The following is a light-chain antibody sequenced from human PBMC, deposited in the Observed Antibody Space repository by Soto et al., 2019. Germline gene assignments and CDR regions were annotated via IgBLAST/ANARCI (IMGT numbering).Light chain of an antibody. CDR3: QQYYRTPLS. CDR2: WAS. J-gene: IGKJ4*01. CDR1: QSVLYSSDNKKY. V-gene: IGKV4-1*01. Sequence: DIVMTQSPESLAVSLGERATINCKSSQSVLYSSDNKKYLAWYQQKPGQPPKLLIYWASTRESGVPDRFSGSGSETDFTLTISSLQAEDVAVYYCQQYYRTPLSFGGGTRVEI.